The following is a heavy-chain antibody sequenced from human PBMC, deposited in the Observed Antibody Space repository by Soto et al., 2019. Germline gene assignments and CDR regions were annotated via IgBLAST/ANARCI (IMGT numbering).Heavy chain of an antibody. V-gene: IGHV3-74*01. CDR1: GFTFSNYW. CDR3: TKSYSESALFDP. Sequence: PGGSLRLSCATSGFTFSNYWVHWVRQAPGKGLVWISRINPDGSSITYADFVKGRFTISRDNTKNTLYLQMNSLRVEDTAVYYCTKSYSESALFDPWGQGTLVTVSS. CDR2: INPDGSSI. J-gene: IGHJ5*02. D-gene: IGHD3-10*01.